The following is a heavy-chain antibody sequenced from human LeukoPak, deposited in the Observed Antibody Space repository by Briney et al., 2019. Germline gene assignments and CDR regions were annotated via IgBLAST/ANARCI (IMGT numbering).Heavy chain of an antibody. CDR1: GFTFDDYT. D-gene: IGHD3-10*01. V-gene: IGHV3-43*01. CDR2: ISWDGGST. CDR3: AKGETMVRGVIKN. Sequence: GGSLRLSCAASGFTFDDYTMHWVRQAPGKGLEWVSLISWDGGSTYYADSVKGRFTISRDNSKNSLYLQMNSLRTEGTALYYCAKGETMVRGVIKNWGQGTLVTVSS. J-gene: IGHJ4*02.